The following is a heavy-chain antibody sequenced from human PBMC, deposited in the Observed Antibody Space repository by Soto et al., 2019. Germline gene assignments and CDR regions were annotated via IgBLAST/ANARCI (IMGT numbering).Heavy chain of an antibody. V-gene: IGHV1-18*04. CDR3: ARAPLTIGGWRHWFDP. CDR2: ISAYNGNT. CDR1: GYTFTSYG. Sequence: GASVKVSCKASGYTFTSYGISWVRQAPGQGLEWMGWISAYNGNTNYAQNLQGRVTMTTDTSTSTAYMELRSLRSDDTAVYYCARAPLTIGGWRHWFDPWGQGTLVTVSS. D-gene: IGHD3-16*01. J-gene: IGHJ5*02.